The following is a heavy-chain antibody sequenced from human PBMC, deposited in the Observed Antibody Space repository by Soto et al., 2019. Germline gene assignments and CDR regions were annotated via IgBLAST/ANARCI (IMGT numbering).Heavy chain of an antibody. J-gene: IGHJ4*02. CDR2: ISYDGSNK. Sequence: PGGSLRLSCAASGFTFSSYGMHWVRQAPGKGLEWVAVISYDGSNKYYADSVKGRFTISRDNSKNTLYLQMNSLRAEDTAVYYCAKDGRGYSYGVLDYWGQGTLVTVSS. CDR3: AKDGRGYSYGVLDY. V-gene: IGHV3-30*18. CDR1: GFTFSSYG. D-gene: IGHD5-18*01.